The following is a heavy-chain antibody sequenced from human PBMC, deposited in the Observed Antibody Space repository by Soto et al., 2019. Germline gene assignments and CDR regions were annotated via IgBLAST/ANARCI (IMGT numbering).Heavy chain of an antibody. CDR3: ARHLEGWFGELLPGVPDY. D-gene: IGHD3-10*01. J-gene: IGHJ4*02. V-gene: IGHV5-51*01. Sequence: GESLKISCKGSGYSFTSYWIGWVRQMPGKGLEWMGIIYPGDSDTRYSPSFQGQVTISADKSISTAYLQWSSLKASDTAMYYCARHLEGWFGELLPGVPDYWGQGTLVTVSS. CDR2: IYPGDSDT. CDR1: GYSFTSYW.